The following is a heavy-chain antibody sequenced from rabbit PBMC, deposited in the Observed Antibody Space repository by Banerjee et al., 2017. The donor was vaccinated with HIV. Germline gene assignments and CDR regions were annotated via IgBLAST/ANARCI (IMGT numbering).Heavy chain of an antibody. CDR2: IVTDSGTT. J-gene: IGHJ4*01. V-gene: IGHV1S40*01. CDR3: VRGGYDENYFNL. CDR1: GFSFSSSYW. Sequence: QSLEESGGDLVKPGASLTLTCTASGFSFSSSYWICWVRQAPGKGLEWIGCIVTDSGTTDYASWAKGRFTISKTSSTTVTLQMTSLTAADTATYFCVRGGYDENYFNLWGPGTLVTVS. D-gene: IGHD2-1*01.